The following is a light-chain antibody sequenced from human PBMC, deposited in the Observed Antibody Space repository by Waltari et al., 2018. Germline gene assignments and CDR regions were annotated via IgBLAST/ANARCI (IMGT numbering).Light chain of an antibody. V-gene: IGKV3-11*01. J-gene: IGKJ5*01. Sequence: CRTNHSVDSYLAWYQHRPGQAPRLLIYDASNRATGIPARFSGSVSGTDVTLAISSLEPDDFALYYWRQRFTWPLVSFGQGTPLEIK. CDR3: RQRFTWPLVS. CDR1: HSVDSY. CDR2: DAS.